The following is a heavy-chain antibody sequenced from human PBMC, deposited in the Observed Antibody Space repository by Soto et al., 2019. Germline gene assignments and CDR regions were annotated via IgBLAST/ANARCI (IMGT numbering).Heavy chain of an antibody. J-gene: IGHJ4*02. CDR3: ASIWFGELLYYFDY. CDR1: GGSISSSSYY. Sequence: SETLSLTCTVSGGSISSSSYYWGWIRQPPGKGLEWIGSIYYSGSTYYNPSLKSRVTISVDTSKNPFSLKLSSVTAADTAVYYCASIWFGELLYYFDYWGQGTLVTVSS. D-gene: IGHD3-10*01. V-gene: IGHV4-39*01. CDR2: IYYSGST.